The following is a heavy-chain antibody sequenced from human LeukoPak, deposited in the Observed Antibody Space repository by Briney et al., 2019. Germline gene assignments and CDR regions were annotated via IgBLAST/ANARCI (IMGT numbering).Heavy chain of an antibody. CDR2: IYYSGST. J-gene: IGHJ4*02. CDR3: ARVSAPRWFGKLLSDY. Sequence: SQTLSLTCTVSGGSISSGGYYWSWIRQHPGKGLEWIGYIYYSGSTYCNPSLKSRVTISVDTSKNQFSLKLSSVTAADTAVYYCARVSAPRWFGKLLSDYWGQGTLVTVSS. V-gene: IGHV4-31*03. D-gene: IGHD3-10*01. CDR1: GGSISSGGYY.